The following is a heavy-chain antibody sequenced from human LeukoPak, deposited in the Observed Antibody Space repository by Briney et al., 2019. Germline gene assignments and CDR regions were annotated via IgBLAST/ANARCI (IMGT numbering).Heavy chain of an antibody. Sequence: PSETLSLTCTVSGDSTSSSSHYWVWIRQPPGKGLEWIGSIYYSGTTYFNSSLKSRISISVDTSSNQFTLQLTSVTAADTAVYFRARQRTNYLGSGTYYDYWGQGTLVTVSS. CDR3: ARQRTNYLGSGTYYDY. V-gene: IGHV4-39*01. CDR1: GDSTSSSSHY. CDR2: IYYSGTT. D-gene: IGHD3-10*01. J-gene: IGHJ4*02.